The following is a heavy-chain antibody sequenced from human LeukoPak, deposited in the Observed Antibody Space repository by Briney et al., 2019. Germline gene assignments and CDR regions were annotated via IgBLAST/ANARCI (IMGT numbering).Heavy chain of an antibody. D-gene: IGHD3-3*01. Sequence: PSETLSLTCIVSGGSISSSSYYWGWVRQPPGKGLEWIGSIYYSGSTYHNPSLKSRVTISVDRSKNQFSLKLSSVTAANTAVYYCARGSGVAPLGPWGQGTLVTVSS. CDR1: GGSISSSSYY. CDR3: ARGSGVAPLGP. J-gene: IGHJ5*02. CDR2: IYYSGST. V-gene: IGHV4-39*07.